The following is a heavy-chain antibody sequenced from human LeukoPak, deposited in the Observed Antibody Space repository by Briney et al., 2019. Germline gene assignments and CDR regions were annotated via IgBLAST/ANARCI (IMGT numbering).Heavy chain of an antibody. CDR3: ARDMGSSSWYFRFDP. Sequence: PGGSLRLSCAASGFTFSGYGMHRVRQAPGKGLEWVAVIWYDGSNKYYVDSVKGRFTISRDNSKNTLFLQMNSLRAEDTAVYYCARDMGSSSWYFRFDPWGQGTLVTVSS. V-gene: IGHV3-33*01. D-gene: IGHD6-13*01. CDR1: GFTFSGYG. CDR2: IWYDGSNK. J-gene: IGHJ5*02.